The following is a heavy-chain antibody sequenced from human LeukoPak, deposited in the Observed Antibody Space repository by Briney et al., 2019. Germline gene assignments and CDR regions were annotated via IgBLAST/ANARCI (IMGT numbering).Heavy chain of an antibody. V-gene: IGHV3-30*04. CDR3: ANRGGDY. D-gene: IGHD3-16*01. J-gene: IGHJ4*02. Sequence: GGSLRLSCAASGFTFSSYAMHWVRQAPGKGLEWVAVISYDGSNKYYADSVKGRFTISRDNSKNTLYLQMNSLRAEDTAVYYCANRGGDYWGQGTLVTVSS. CDR2: ISYDGSNK. CDR1: GFTFSSYA.